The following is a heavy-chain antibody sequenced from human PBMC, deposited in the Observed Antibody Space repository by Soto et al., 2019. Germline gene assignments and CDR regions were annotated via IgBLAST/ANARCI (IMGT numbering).Heavy chain of an antibody. V-gene: IGHV4-59*01. CDR3: ARDCSGGSCYSVGYFDY. CDR2: IYYSGST. D-gene: IGHD2-15*01. CDR1: GGSISSYY. Sequence: SETLSLTCTVSGGSISSYYWSWIRQPPGKGLEWIGYIYYSGSTNYNPSLKSRVTISVDTSKNQFSLKLSSVTAADTAVYYCARDCSGGSCYSVGYFDYWGQGTLVTVSS. J-gene: IGHJ4*02.